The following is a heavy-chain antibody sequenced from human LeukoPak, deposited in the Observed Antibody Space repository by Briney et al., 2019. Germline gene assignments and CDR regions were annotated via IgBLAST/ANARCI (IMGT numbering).Heavy chain of an antibody. V-gene: IGHV3-48*01. CDR3: ARGRPDYFDY. J-gene: IGHJ4*02. D-gene: IGHD6-25*01. Sequence: GGTLRLSCAASGFTFSNYNTNWVRQAPGKGLEWVSYISSSSSIIYYADSVKGRFTISRDNAKNSLYLQMNSLRAEDTSVYYCARGRPDYFDYWGQGTLVTVSS. CDR1: GFTFSNYN. CDR2: ISSSSSII.